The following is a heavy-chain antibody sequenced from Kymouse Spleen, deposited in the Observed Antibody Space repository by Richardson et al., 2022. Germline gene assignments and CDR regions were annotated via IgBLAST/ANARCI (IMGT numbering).Heavy chain of an antibody. V-gene: IGHV1-8*01. CDR3: ARGDIVVVPAAIYYYYYGMDV. CDR2: MNPNSGNT. CDR1: GYTFTSYD. D-gene: IGHD2-2*02. J-gene: IGHJ6*02. Sequence: QVQLVQSGAEVKKPGASVKVSCKASGYTFTSYDINWVRQATGQGLEWMGWMNPNSGNTGYAQKFQGRVTMTRNTSISTAYMELSSLRSEDTAVYYCARGDIVVVPAAIYYYYYGMDVWGQGTTVTVSS.